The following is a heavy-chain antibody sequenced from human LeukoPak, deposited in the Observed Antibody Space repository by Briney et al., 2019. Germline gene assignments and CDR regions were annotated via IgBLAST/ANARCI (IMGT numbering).Heavy chain of an antibody. V-gene: IGHV4-61*01. CDR2: IYYSGST. CDR3: AREALRPKSVLVGATTNYFDY. J-gene: IGHJ4*02. D-gene: IGHD1-26*01. Sequence: PPETLFRPCTASGGSVSSGSYYWSWIRQPPGKRLEWFWYIYYSGSTNYKPSLKSRVTISVDTSKNQFSLKLSSVTAADTAVYYCAREALRPKSVLVGATTNYFDYLGQGTLVNVSS. CDR1: GGSVSSGSYY.